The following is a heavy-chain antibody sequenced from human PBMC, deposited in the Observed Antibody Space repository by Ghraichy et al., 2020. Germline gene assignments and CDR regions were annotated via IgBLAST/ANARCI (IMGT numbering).Heavy chain of an antibody. J-gene: IGHJ4*02. CDR3: AKNGHIVVVTARPPLYYFDY. CDR2: ISGSGGST. Sequence: GGSLRLSCAASGFTFSSYAMSWVRQAPGKGLEWVSAISGSGGSTYYADSVKGRFTISRDNSKNTLYLQMNSLRAEDTAVYYCAKNGHIVVVTARPPLYYFDYWLQGTLVTVSS. V-gene: IGHV3-23*01. D-gene: IGHD2-21*02. CDR1: GFTFSSYA.